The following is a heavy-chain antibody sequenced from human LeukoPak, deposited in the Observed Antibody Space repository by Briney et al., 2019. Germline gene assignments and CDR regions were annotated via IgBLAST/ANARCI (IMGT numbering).Heavy chain of an antibody. J-gene: IGHJ4*02. CDR3: TRDRVGYYEGFDY. Sequence: GGSLRLSCTASGFTFGDYAMSWVRQAPGKGLEWAGFIRSKAYGGTTEYAASVKGRFTISRDDSKSIAYLQMNSLKTEDTAVYYCTRDRVGYYEGFDYWGQGTLVTVSS. D-gene: IGHD3-22*01. CDR2: IRSKAYGGTT. V-gene: IGHV3-49*04. CDR1: GFTFGDYA.